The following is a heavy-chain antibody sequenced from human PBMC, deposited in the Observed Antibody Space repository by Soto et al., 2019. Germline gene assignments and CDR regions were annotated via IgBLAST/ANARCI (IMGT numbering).Heavy chain of an antibody. CDR2: VSGSGGST. CDR3: AKQTPNAGSTV. Sequence: GGSLRLSCAASGFTFTTYAMNWVRQAPGKGLEWVSTVSGSGGSTYHADSVKGRFTVSRDNSKNTLYLQMNSLRTEDTAVYYCAKQTPNAGSTVWVQGTTVTVSS. V-gene: IGHV3-23*01. CDR1: GFTFTTYA. J-gene: IGHJ6*02. D-gene: IGHD2-2*01.